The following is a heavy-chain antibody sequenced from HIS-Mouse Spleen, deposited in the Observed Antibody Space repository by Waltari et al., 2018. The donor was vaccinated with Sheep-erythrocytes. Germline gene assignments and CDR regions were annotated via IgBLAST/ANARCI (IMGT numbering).Heavy chain of an antibody. V-gene: IGHV1-2*02. CDR3: ARGYCSSTSCYGYFQH. CDR2: SNPNSGGP. J-gene: IGHJ1*01. CDR1: GYTFTGYY. D-gene: IGHD2-2*01. Sequence: QVQLVQSGAEVKKPGASVKVSCKASGYTFTGYYMHWVRQAPGQGLEWMGWSNPNSGGPNYAQTFQGRVTMTRDTSISTAYMELSRLRSDDTAVYYCARGYCSSTSCYGYFQHWGQGTLVTVSS.